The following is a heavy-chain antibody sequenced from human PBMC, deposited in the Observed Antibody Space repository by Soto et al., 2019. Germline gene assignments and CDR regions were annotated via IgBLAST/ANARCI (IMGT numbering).Heavy chain of an antibody. CDR1: GFTFSSYA. J-gene: IGHJ6*03. V-gene: IGHV3-23*01. Sequence: GGSLRLSCAASGFTFSSYAMSWVRQAPGKGLEWVSAISGSGGSTYYADSVKGRFTISRDNSKNTLYLQMNSLRAEDTAVYYCAKQGGRRYYYYYMDGWGKGNTVTFSS. CDR3: AKQGGRRYYYYYMDG. D-gene: IGHD3-16*01. CDR2: ISGSGGST.